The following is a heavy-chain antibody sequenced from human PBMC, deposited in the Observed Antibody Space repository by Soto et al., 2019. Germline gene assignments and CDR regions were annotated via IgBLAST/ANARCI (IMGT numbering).Heavy chain of an antibody. D-gene: IGHD4-4*01. J-gene: IGHJ6*02. Sequence: PGESLKISCKCSGYSFTSYWISWVRQMPGKGLEWMGRIDPSDSYTNYSPSFQGHVTISADKSISTAYLQWSSLKASDTAMYYCASTPLMTTVTTPYYYGMDVWGQGTTVTVSS. CDR2: IDPSDSYT. CDR3: ASTPLMTTVTTPYYYGMDV. V-gene: IGHV5-10-1*01. CDR1: GYSFTSYW.